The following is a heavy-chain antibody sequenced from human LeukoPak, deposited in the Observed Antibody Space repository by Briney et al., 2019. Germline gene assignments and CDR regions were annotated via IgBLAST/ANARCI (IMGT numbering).Heavy chain of an antibody. V-gene: IGHV4-59*06. J-gene: IGHJ5*02. Sequence: PSETLSLTCIVSDDPISNYYWSWIRQHPGKGLEWIGYIYYSGSTYYNPSLKSRVTISVDTSKNQFSLKLSSVTAADTAVYYCARGLLFSWFDPWGQGTLVTVSS. CDR3: ARGLLFSWFDP. CDR1: DDPISNYY. D-gene: IGHD2-21*02. CDR2: IYYSGST.